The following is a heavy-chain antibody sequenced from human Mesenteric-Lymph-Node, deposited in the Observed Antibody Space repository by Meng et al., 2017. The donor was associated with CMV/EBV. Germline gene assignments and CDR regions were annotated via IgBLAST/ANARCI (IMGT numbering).Heavy chain of an antibody. V-gene: IGHV3-23*01. D-gene: IGHD3-3*01. CDR3: ARSHYDFWTGYPGDAFDL. CDR2: ISGSGGST. CDR1: GFTFSSYA. J-gene: IGHJ3*01. Sequence: GGSLRLSCAASGFTFSSYAMSWVRQAPGKGLEWVSAISGSGGSTYYADSVKGRFTISRDNSKNTLYLQMNSLRAEDTAVYYCARSHYDFWTGYPGDAFDLWGQGTMVTVSS.